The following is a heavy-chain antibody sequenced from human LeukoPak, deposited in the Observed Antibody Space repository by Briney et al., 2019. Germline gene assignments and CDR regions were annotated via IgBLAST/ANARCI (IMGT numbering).Heavy chain of an antibody. Sequence: PSETLSLTCTVSGGSISSGGYYWSWLRQTPGKGLEWIGYIYHSGSTYYNPSLKSRVTISVDRSKNQFSLKLSAVTAADTAVYYCARVERYCSSTSCFDYWGQGTLVTVSS. D-gene: IGHD2-2*01. CDR2: IYHSGST. V-gene: IGHV4-30-2*01. CDR1: GGSISSGGYY. J-gene: IGHJ4*02. CDR3: ARVERYCSSTSCFDY.